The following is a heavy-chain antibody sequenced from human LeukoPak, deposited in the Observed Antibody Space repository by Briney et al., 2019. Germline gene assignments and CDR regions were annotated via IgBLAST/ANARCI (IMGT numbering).Heavy chain of an antibody. Sequence: SVTLSLTCTVSGGSISRYYWSWIRQSAGKGLEWIGRIYTSGITNYNPSLKSRVTMSIDTSKNQFSLKLSSVTAADTALYYCAREASPYTYFSSGMDVWGQGTTVTVSS. J-gene: IGHJ6*02. CDR2: IYTSGIT. CDR1: GGSISRYY. CDR3: AREASPYTYFSSGMDV. V-gene: IGHV4-4*07. D-gene: IGHD2/OR15-2a*01.